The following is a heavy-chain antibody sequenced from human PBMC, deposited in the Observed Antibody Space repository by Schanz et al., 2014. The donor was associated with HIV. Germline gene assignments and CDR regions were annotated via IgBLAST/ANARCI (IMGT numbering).Heavy chain of an antibody. CDR1: GFVFRDFA. J-gene: IGHJ4*02. V-gene: IGHV3-23*05. Sequence: EVQLLESGGDLAQPGDSLRLSCVASGFVFRDFAMAWVRQAPGKGLEWVSAVTNSGSYVNYAGSVKGRFTMSRDNSKNTLSLQMDSLRVDDTAIYYCAKRSGRSFGYFDSWGQGLLVTVSS. CDR3: AKRSGRSFGYFDS. CDR2: VTNSGSYV. D-gene: IGHD2-15*01.